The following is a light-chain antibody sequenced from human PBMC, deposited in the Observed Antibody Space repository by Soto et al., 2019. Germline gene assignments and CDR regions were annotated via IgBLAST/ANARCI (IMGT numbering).Light chain of an antibody. V-gene: IGLV2-23*03. CDR3: CSYAGTTTFV. CDR2: EGS. CDR1: SSDVGSYNL. Sequence: QSVLTQPASVSGSPGQSITISCTGTSSDVGSYNLVSWYQQHPGKAPKLMIYEGSKRPSGVSNRFSGSKSGNTASLTISWLQAEDEADYHCCSYAGTTTFVFGGGTKLAVL. J-gene: IGLJ2*01.